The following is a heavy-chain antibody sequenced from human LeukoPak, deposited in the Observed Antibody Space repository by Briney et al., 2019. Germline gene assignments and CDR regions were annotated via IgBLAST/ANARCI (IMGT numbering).Heavy chain of an antibody. Sequence: GGSLRLSCAASGFSFSNYAMSWVRQAPGKGLEWVSVISGSGGSTNYADSVKGRFTISRDNAKNSLYLQMNSLRAEDTAVYYCARDSKLRADSGYDLADYWGQGTLVTVSS. D-gene: IGHD5-12*01. CDR1: GFSFSNYA. CDR2: ISGSGGST. V-gene: IGHV3-23*01. J-gene: IGHJ4*02. CDR3: ARDSKLRADSGYDLADY.